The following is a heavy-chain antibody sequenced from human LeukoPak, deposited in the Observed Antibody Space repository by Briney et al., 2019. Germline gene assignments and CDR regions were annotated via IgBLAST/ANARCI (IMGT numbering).Heavy chain of an antibody. D-gene: IGHD4-17*01. CDR3: ARENTVTSYYFDY. V-gene: IGHV1-69*13. CDR1: GYTFTSYG. J-gene: IGHJ4*02. Sequence: SVKVSRKASGYTFTSYGISWVRQAPGQGLEWMGGIIPIFGTANYAQKFQGRVTITADESTSTAYMELSSLRSEDTAVYYCARENTVTSYYFDYWGQGTLVTVSS. CDR2: IIPIFGTA.